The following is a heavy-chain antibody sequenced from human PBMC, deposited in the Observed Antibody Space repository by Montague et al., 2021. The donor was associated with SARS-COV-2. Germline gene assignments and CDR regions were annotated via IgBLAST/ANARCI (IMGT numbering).Heavy chain of an antibody. CDR2: IIGIGVST. Sequence: SLRLSCAASGFTFSSYAMSWVCQAPGKGLEWVSAIIGIGVSTYYTDSVKGRFTISRDNSKNTLYLQMNSLRAEDTAVYYCAKTLMTTVTTWAFDIWGQGTMVTVSS. J-gene: IGHJ3*02. V-gene: IGHV3-23*01. CDR1: GFTFSSYA. D-gene: IGHD4-17*01. CDR3: AKTLMTTVTTWAFDI.